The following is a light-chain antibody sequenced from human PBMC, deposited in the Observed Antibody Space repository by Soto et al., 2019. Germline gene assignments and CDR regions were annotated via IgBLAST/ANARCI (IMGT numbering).Light chain of an antibody. CDR1: QSISSW. V-gene: IGKV1-5*01. Sequence: DIQMTQSPSTLPASVGDRVTITCRASQSISSWLAWCQQKPGKAPKLLIYDASSLESGVPSRFSGSGSGTEFTLTISSLQPDDFATYYCQQYNSYSITFGQGTRLE. CDR3: QQYNSYSIT. J-gene: IGKJ5*01. CDR2: DAS.